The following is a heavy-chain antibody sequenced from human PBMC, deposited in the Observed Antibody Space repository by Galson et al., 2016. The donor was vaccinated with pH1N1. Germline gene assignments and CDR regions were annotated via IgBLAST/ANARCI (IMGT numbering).Heavy chain of an antibody. V-gene: IGHV3-30-3*01. CDR3: ARVRSSGYNYAQHFVD. D-gene: IGHD3-22*01. CDR1: GFSLSMYW. Sequence: SLRLSCAASGFSLSMYWMSWVRQAPGKGLEWVAVISSSGDNRFYADSVKGRFTISRDSSKNTLYLQMNNLRREDTAFYYCARVRSSGYNYAQHFVDWGQGTRVTVSS. CDR2: ISSSGDNR. J-gene: IGHJ4*02.